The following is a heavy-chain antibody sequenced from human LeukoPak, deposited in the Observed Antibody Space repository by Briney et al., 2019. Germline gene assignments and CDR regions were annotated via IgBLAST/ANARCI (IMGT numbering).Heavy chain of an antibody. CDR1: GFTFSSYG. Sequence: GGSLRLSCAASGFTFSSYGMHWVRQTPGAGLEWVASISGAGTFIYYADSVKGRFTISRDNTKNSLYLQMNGLRAEDTAAYYCARLGINWNDFDYWGQGTLVTVSS. J-gene: IGHJ4*02. D-gene: IGHD1-20*01. CDR3: ARLGINWNDFDY. CDR2: ISGAGTFI. V-gene: IGHV3-21*01.